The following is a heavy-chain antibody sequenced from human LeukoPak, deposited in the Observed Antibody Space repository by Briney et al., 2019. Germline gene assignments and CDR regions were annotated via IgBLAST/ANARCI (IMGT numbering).Heavy chain of an antibody. CDR2: IYYSGST. CDR1: GGSISSSIYY. Sequence: SETLSLTCTVSGGSISSSIYYWGWIRRPPGTGLEWIGNIYYSGSTYYNPSLQSRVTISVDTSKNQFSLKLSSVTAADTAVYYCARSMVEYYYYYYMDVWGKGTTVTVSS. J-gene: IGHJ6*03. D-gene: IGHD3-10*01. V-gene: IGHV4-39*07. CDR3: ARSMVEYYYYYYMDV.